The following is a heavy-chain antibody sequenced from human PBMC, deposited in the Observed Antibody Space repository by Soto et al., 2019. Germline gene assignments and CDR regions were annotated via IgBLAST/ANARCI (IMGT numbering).Heavy chain of an antibody. CDR1: GFTFSSYA. CDR2: ISGSGGRT. D-gene: IGHD2-2*02. V-gene: IGHV3-23*01. Sequence: GGSLRLSCAASGFTFSSYAMSWVRQAPGKGLEWVSAISGSGGRTYYADAVKGRFTIYRDNSKNTLYLQMNSLRADDTAVCYCAKGSYCSSTRCYRTNYFDSWGQGTLVTVSS. J-gene: IGHJ4*02. CDR3: AKGSYCSSTRCYRTNYFDS.